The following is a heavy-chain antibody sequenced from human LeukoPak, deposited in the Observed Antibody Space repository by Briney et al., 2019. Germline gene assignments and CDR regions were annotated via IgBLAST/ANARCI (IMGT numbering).Heavy chain of an antibody. J-gene: IGHJ4*02. Sequence: GGSLRLSCAASGFTFSSYWMSWVRQAPGKGLEWVANIKQDGSEKYYVDSVKGRFTISRDNAKSSLYLQMHSLRAEDTAVYYCVRDNPRCCGVVPVNIDDYWGQGTLLTVSS. D-gene: IGHD2-15*01. CDR1: GFTFSSYW. V-gene: IGHV3-7*01. CDR2: IKQDGSEK. CDR3: VRDNPRCCGVVPVNIDDY.